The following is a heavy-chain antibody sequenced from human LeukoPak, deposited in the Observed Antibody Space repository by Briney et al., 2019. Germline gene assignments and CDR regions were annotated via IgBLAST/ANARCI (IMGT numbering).Heavy chain of an antibody. Sequence: SETLSLTCTVSGGSINSGTYYWNWLRQPAGKGLEWIGRIDSSGTTNYNPSLKSRVTISVDTSKNQFSLKLSSVTAADTAVYYCATLVYDYVWGSYRLGAFVIWGQGTMVTVSS. CDR3: ATLVYDYVWGSYRLGAFVI. D-gene: IGHD3-16*02. J-gene: IGHJ3*02. CDR2: IDSSGTT. CDR1: GGSINSGTYY. V-gene: IGHV4-61*02.